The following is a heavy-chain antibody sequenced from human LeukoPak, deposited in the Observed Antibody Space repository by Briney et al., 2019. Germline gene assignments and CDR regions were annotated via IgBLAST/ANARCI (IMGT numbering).Heavy chain of an antibody. Sequence: ASVKVSCKASGYTFTSYGISWVRQAPGQGLEWMGWISAYNGNTNYAQKLQGRVTMTTDTSTSTAYMELRSLGSDDTAVYYCARAKYYYGSGENNWFDPWGQGTLVTVSS. J-gene: IGHJ5*02. D-gene: IGHD3-10*01. V-gene: IGHV1-18*01. CDR3: ARAKYYYGSGENNWFDP. CDR2: ISAYNGNT. CDR1: GYTFTSYG.